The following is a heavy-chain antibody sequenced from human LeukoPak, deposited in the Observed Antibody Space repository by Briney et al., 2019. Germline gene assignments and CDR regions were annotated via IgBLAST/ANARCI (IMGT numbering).Heavy chain of an antibody. CDR2: ISGSGGST. V-gene: IGHV3-23*01. Sequence: GGSLRLSCAASGFTFSSYAMSWVRQAPGKGLEWVSGISGSGGSTYYADSVKGRLTISRDNSKNTLYLQMNSLRAEDTAVYYCAKESSSSTSLTNFDYWGQGTLVTVSS. D-gene: IGHD2-2*01. J-gene: IGHJ4*02. CDR3: AKESSSSTSLTNFDY. CDR1: GFTFSSYA.